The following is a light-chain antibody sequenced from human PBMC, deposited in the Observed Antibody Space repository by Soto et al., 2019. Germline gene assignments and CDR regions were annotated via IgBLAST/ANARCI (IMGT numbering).Light chain of an antibody. CDR3: QQLDNFPRT. CDR1: QSISSD. CDR2: SAS. J-gene: IGKJ1*01. Sequence: EVVMTQSPATLSVSPGERATLSCRASQSISSDLAWYQQKPGQGPRLLIYSASTRATGIPARISGSGSETEFTLTISSLQSEDFATYYCQQLDNFPRTFGQGTKVDIK. V-gene: IGKV3-15*01.